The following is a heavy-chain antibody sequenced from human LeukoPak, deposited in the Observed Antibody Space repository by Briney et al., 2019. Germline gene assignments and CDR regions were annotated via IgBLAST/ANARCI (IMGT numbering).Heavy chain of an antibody. D-gene: IGHD2-21*02. CDR1: GFTFSSYG. Sequence: GGSLRLSCAASGFTFSSYGMSWVRQAPGKGLEWVSSISSSSSYIYYADSVKGRFTISRDNAKNSLYLQMNSLRAEETAVYYCAKERSRGGDCLDYWGQGTLVTVSS. J-gene: IGHJ4*02. CDR3: AKERSRGGDCLDY. V-gene: IGHV3-21*04. CDR2: ISSSSSYI.